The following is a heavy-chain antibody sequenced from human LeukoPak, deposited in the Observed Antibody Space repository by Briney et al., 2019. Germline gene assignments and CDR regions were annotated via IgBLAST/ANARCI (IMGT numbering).Heavy chain of an antibody. V-gene: IGHV1-69*06. J-gene: IGHJ6*04. D-gene: IGHD2-15*01. Sequence: SVKVSCKASGGTFSSYAISWVRQAPGQGLEWMGGIIPIFGTANYAQKFQGRVAITADKSTSTAYMELSSLRSEDTAVYYCAGGGGLRVAAGGDYYYGMDVWGKGTTVTVSS. CDR1: GGTFSSYA. CDR2: IIPIFGTA. CDR3: AGGGGLRVAAGGDYYYGMDV.